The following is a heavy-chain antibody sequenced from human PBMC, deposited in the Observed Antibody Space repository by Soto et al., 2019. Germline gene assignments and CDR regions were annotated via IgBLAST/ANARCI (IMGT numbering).Heavy chain of an antibody. D-gene: IGHD6-19*01. CDR3: TKSADSAGWGGDF. CDR2: ISPGGDRI. CDR1: GFMFDSYA. V-gene: IGHV3-48*02. J-gene: IGHJ4*02. Sequence: EVQLVESGGGLVQPGGSLRLSCVASGFMFDSYAMNWVRQAPGKGLEWVSYISPGGDRIYYAESLKGRITISRDNARNSLSLPMNILSDEDTEVYYCTKSADSAGWGGDFWGQGTLVTVSS.